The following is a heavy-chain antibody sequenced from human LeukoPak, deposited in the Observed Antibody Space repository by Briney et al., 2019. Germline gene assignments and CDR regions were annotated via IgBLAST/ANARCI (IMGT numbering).Heavy chain of an antibody. CDR3: AKDPRVGSRVATPCH. CDR1: GFNFSSYA. J-gene: IGHJ4*02. V-gene: IGHV3-23*01. D-gene: IGHD5-24*01. CDR2: ISGSGGST. Sequence: GGSLRLSCAASGFNFSSYAMSWVRQAPGKGLEWVSAISGSGGSTYYADSVKGRFTISRDNSKGTLFLQMNSLRAEDTAVYYCAKDPRVGSRVATPCHWGQGTLVTVSS.